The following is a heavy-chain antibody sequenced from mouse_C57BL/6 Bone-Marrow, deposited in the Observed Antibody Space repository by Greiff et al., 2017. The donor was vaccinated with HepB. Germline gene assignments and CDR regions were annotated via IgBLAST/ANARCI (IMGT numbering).Heavy chain of an antibody. CDR1: GFTFSSYA. CDR2: ISDGGSYT. CDR3: ARVGYYGSRYNAMDC. D-gene: IGHD1-1*01. J-gene: IGHJ4*01. V-gene: IGHV5-4*03. Sequence: EVKLVESGGGLVKPGGSLKLSCAASGFTFSSYAMSWVRQTPEKRLEWVATISDGGSYTYYPDNVKGRFTISRDNAKNNLYLQMSHLKSEDTAMYYCARVGYYGSRYNAMDCWGQGTSATVSS.